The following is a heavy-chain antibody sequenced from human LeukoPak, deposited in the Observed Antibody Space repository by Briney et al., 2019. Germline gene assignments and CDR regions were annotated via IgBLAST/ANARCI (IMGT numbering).Heavy chain of an antibody. D-gene: IGHD3-22*01. Sequence: PGGSLRLSCAASGFTFSSYGMHWVRQAPGKGLEWVAFIRDDGSNKFYADSVKGRFTISRDKSKNTLYLQMNSLRAEDTAVYYCAREGYYDSSGHGDAFDIWGQGTMVTVSS. CDR2: IRDDGSNK. CDR1: GFTFSSYG. V-gene: IGHV3-30*02. J-gene: IGHJ3*02. CDR3: AREGYYDSSGHGDAFDI.